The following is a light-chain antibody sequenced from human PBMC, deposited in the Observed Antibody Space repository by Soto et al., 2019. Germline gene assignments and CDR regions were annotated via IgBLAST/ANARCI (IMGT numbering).Light chain of an antibody. CDR3: QQYNNWPPA. J-gene: IGKJ1*01. V-gene: IGKV3-15*01. Sequence: EIVMTQSPATLSVSPGERATLSCRASQSVSSNLAWYQQKPGQAPRLLIYGASTRATGIPARFSGSGSGPEFTLALSRLQSEDFAVYYCQQYNNWPPAFGQGTQVEIK. CDR2: GAS. CDR1: QSVSSN.